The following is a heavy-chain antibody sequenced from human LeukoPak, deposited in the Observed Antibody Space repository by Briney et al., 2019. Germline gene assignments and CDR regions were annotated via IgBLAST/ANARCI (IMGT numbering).Heavy chain of an antibody. CDR1: GYTFTSYG. V-gene: IGHV1-18*01. CDR2: ISAYNGNT. Sequence: GASVKVSCKASGYTFTSYGIGWVRQAPGQGLEWMGWISAYNGNTNYAQKLQGRVTMTTDTSTSTAYMELRSLRSDDTAVYYCARVGGVVVAAKIDYWGQGTLVTVSS. CDR3: ARVGGVVVAAKIDY. D-gene: IGHD2-15*01. J-gene: IGHJ4*02.